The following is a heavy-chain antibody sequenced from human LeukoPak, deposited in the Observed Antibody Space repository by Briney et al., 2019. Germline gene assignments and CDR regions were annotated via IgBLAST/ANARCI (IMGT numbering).Heavy chain of an antibody. CDR3: ARVLHEPPHTYDWFDP. CDR2: IYYSGST. J-gene: IGHJ5*02. D-gene: IGHD2-15*01. Sequence: PSETLSLTCTLSSASISSGGYYCSWIRQHPGKGLEWIGYIYYSGSTYYNPSLKSRVTISVDTSKNQFSLKLSSVTAADTAVYYCARVLHEPPHTYDWFDPWGQGTLVTVSS. CDR1: SASISSGGYY. V-gene: IGHV4-31*03.